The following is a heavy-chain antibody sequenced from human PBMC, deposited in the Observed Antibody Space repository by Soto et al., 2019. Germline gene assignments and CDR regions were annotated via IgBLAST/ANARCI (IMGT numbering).Heavy chain of an antibody. CDR3: ARATVEMATAVNFYY. Sequence: SETLSLTCAVYGGSFSGYYWSWIRQPPGKGLEWIGEINHSGSTNYNPSLKSRVTISVDTSKNQFSLKLSSVTAADTAVYYCARATVEMATAVNFYYWGQGTLVTVSS. J-gene: IGHJ4*02. V-gene: IGHV4-34*01. CDR2: INHSGST. D-gene: IGHD5-18*01. CDR1: GGSFSGYY.